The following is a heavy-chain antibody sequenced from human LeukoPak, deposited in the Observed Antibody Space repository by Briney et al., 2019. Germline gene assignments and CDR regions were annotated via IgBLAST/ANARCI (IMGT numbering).Heavy chain of an antibody. CDR2: IYHSGST. J-gene: IGHJ4*02. D-gene: IGHD6-13*01. CDR1: GGSISSGGYY. V-gene: IGHV4-30-2*01. CDR3: ASSLTGCSSSWFLAY. Sequence: PSETLSLTCTVSGGSISSGGYYWSWIRQPPGKGLEWIGYIYHSGSTYYNPSLKSRVTISLDTSKNQFSLRVPSVTAADTAFYFCASSLTGCSSSWFLAYWGPGTLVTVSS.